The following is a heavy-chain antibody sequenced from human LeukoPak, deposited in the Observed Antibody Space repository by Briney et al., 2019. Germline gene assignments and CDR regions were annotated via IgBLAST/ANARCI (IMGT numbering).Heavy chain of an antibody. Sequence: ASVTVSCKASGYTFTNYYLHWVRQAPGQGFEWMGIITPSGGITSYAQKFQGRVTMTRDTSTSTVYMELSSLRSEDTAVYYCARSVEDLHPLDYWGQGTLVTVSS. D-gene: IGHD3-10*01. V-gene: IGHV1-46*01. CDR3: ARSVEDLHPLDY. J-gene: IGHJ4*02. CDR2: ITPSGGIT. CDR1: GYTFTNYY.